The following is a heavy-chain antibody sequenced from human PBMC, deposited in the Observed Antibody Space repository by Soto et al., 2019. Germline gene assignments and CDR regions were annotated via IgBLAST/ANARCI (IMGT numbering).Heavy chain of an antibody. CDR1: GGSFSGYY. D-gene: IGHD3-9*01. CDR3: ARVLGYDILTVGWFDP. V-gene: IGHV4-34*01. Sequence: SETLSLTCAVYGGSFSGYYWSWIRQPPGKGLEWIGEINHSGSTNYNPSLKSRVTISVDTSKNQFSLQLNSVTPEDTAVYYCARVLGYDILTVGWFDPWGQGTLVTVSS. J-gene: IGHJ5*02. CDR2: INHSGST.